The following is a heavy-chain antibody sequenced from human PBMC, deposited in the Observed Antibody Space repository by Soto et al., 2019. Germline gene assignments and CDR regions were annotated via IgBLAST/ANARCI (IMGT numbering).Heavy chain of an antibody. CDR1: GFTVSRSY. D-gene: IGHD3-22*01. CDR3: ARDTYYYDSSGQPY. V-gene: IGHV3-53*01. J-gene: IGHJ4*02. CDR2: IYSGGST. Sequence: EVQLVESGGGLIQPGGSLRVSCAASGFTVSRSYMSWVRQAPGKGLEWVSVIYSGGSTYYADSVKGRFTISRDNSKNTLYLQTNSLRVEDTAVYYCARDTYYYDSSGQPYWGQGTLVTVSS.